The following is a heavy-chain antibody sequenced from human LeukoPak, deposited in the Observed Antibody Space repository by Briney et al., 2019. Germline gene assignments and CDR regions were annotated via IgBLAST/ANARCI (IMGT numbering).Heavy chain of an antibody. V-gene: IGHV4-39*01. J-gene: IGHJ4*02. CDR1: GGSISSTSYY. D-gene: IGHD5-24*01. CDR3: ARHGDGYNPFDY. Sequence: SETLSLTCTVSGGSISSTSYYWGWIRQPPGKGLEWIGSIYYRGSTYYNPSLMSRVTIPLDTSKNQFSLTLRSVTAADTAVYYCARHGDGYNPFDYWGQGILDTVSS. CDR2: IYYRGST.